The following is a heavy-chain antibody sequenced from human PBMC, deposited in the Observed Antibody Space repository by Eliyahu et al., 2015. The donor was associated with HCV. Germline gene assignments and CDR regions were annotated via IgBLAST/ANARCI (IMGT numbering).Heavy chain of an antibody. CDR1: GEAFSFYD. CDR2: IHHSGRT. Sequence: QVHLQQWGAGLLKPSETLSLTCAVYGEAFSFYDWTWIRQPPGKGLEWIGEIHHSGRTTYHPSLKTRVTLSRDKSKKQFSLKLTSVTAADTAIYFCARLPRRDIRGPRDPASDVWGQGTRVTVSS. V-gene: IGHV4-34*01. CDR3: ARLPRRDIRGPRDPASDV. D-gene: IGHD2-15*01. J-gene: IGHJ3*01.